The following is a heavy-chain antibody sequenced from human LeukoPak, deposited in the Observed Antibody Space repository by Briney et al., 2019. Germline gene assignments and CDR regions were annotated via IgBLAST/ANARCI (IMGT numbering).Heavy chain of an antibody. CDR2: ISSSGSTI. D-gene: IGHD6-13*01. Sequence: GGSLRLSCAASGFTFSSYEMNWVRQAPGKGLEWVSYISSSGSTIYYADSVKGRFTISRDNAKNSLYLQMNSLRAEDAAVYYCARDVGLPIAAAGDYWGQGTLVTVSS. CDR3: ARDVGLPIAAAGDY. V-gene: IGHV3-48*03. CDR1: GFTFSSYE. J-gene: IGHJ4*02.